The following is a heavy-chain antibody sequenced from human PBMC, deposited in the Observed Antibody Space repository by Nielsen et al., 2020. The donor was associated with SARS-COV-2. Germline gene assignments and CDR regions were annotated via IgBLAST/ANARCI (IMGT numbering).Heavy chain of an antibody. CDR1: GFSLSTGSMR. Sequence: SDPTLVKPTQTLTLTCTFSGFSLSTGSMRVSWIRQPPGKALEWLARIDGDDDEFYSASLKTRLTISKDTSKNQVALTMTNMDPVDTATYYCARTTSLGYYFDYWGQGILVTVSS. J-gene: IGHJ4*02. V-gene: IGHV2-70*04. CDR3: ARTTSLGYYFDY. CDR2: IDGDDDE. D-gene: IGHD1-26*01.